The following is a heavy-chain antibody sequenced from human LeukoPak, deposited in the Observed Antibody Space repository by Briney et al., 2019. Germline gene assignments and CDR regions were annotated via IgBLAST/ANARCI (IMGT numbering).Heavy chain of an antibody. J-gene: IGHJ4*02. Sequence: PSETLSLTCTVSGGSISSYYWGWIRQPPGKGLEWIGSIYYSGSTCYNPSLKSRVTISVDTSKNQFSLKLSSVTAADTAVYYCARGGSRYYDFWSGYQYWGQGTLVTVSS. V-gene: IGHV4-39*07. CDR2: IYYSGST. CDR1: GGSISSYY. CDR3: ARGGSRYYDFWSGYQY. D-gene: IGHD3-3*01.